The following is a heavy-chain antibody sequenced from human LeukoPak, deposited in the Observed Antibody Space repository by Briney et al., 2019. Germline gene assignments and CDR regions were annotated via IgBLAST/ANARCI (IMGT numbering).Heavy chain of an antibody. CDR1: GFTFSRYS. CDR2: ISSSSSYI. Sequence: GGSLRLSCAASGFTFSRYSMNWVRQAPGKGLEWVSSISSSSSYIYYADSVKGRFTISRDNAKNSLYLQMNSLRAEDTAVYYCARDPDYGDYPDAFDIWGQGTMVTVSS. J-gene: IGHJ3*02. CDR3: ARDPDYGDYPDAFDI. V-gene: IGHV3-21*01. D-gene: IGHD4-17*01.